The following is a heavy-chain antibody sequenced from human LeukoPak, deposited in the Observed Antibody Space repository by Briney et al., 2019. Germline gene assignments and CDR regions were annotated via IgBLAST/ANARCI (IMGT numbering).Heavy chain of an antibody. Sequence: GRGLRLSRAASGFTFSAYSMYGVRAALREGVQWVALLSYVGGEKNYADSVRGGFTTSRDNSKRTGYLKIRTLTARTTAVVYFASPDYGSHWGYFDYWGQGTLVTVSS. V-gene: IGHV3-30*04. J-gene: IGHJ4*02. CDR1: GFTFSAYS. CDR3: ASPDYGSHWGYFDY. D-gene: IGHD4-17*01. CDR2: LSYVGGEK.